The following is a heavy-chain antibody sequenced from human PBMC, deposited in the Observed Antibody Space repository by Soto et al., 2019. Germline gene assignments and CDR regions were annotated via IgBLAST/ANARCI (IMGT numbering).Heavy chain of an antibody. V-gene: IGHV3-11*05. CDR3: ARDPSRRSPPDY. J-gene: IGHJ4*02. CDR2: ISSTGAYT. Sequence: QVQVVESGGGLVRPGGALRLSCVASGFPFSDYYMTWFRQAPGKGPEWVAYISSTGAYTNYADSVKGRFNIARDNTMNSVYMQMSSLRDVDTGVYYCARDPSRRSPPDYWGQGTLVTVSS. CDR1: GFPFSDYY.